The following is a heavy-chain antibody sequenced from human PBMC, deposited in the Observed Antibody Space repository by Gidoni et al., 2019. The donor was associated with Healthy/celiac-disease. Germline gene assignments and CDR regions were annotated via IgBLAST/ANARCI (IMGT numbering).Heavy chain of an antibody. V-gene: IGHV3-23*01. CDR2: ISGSGGST. J-gene: IGHJ5*02. D-gene: IGHD3-10*01. CDR1: GFSFSSYA. Sequence: EVQLLESGGGLVQPGGSLRLACAASGFSFSSYAMSWVRQAPGKGLEWVSAISGSGGSTYYADSVKGRFTISRDNSKNTLYLQMNSLRAEDTAVYYCAKAAYGSGRVNWFDPWGQGTLVTVSS. CDR3: AKAAYGSGRVNWFDP.